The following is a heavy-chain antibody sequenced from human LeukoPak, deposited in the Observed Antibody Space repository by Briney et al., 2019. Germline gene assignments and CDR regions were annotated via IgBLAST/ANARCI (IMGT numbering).Heavy chain of an antibody. Sequence: ASLKLSCKPSGYTFTSYVISWVPQAPGQGVEWMGWISAYNGNTNYAQKLQVRVTMTTDTSTSTAYMELRSLRSDDTAVYYCARASGYYVYWGQGTLVTVSS. CDR3: ARASGYYVY. CDR1: GYTFTSYV. J-gene: IGHJ4*02. CDR2: ISAYNGNT. V-gene: IGHV1-18*01. D-gene: IGHD3-22*01.